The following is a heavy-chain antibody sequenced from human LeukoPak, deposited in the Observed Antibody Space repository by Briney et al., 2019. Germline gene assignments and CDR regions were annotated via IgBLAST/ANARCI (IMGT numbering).Heavy chain of an antibody. J-gene: IGHJ4*02. CDR3: VRDLTYGARFDY. Sequence: GGSLRLSCVGSGFTFTDYAIHWLRQAPGKGMESVAFISSDGNVKFYVDSVKGRSTISRDNFRNTVSLEMTTLRPEDTAVYYCVRDLTYGARFDYWGQGTLVTVSS. CDR2: ISSDGNVK. V-gene: IGHV3-30*04. CDR1: GFTFTDYA. D-gene: IGHD3-9*01.